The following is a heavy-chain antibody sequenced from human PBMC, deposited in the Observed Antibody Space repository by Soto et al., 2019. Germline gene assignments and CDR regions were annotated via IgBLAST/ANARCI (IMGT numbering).Heavy chain of an antibody. Sequence: QVQLVESGGGVVQPGRSLRLSCAASGFTFSSYAMHWVRQAPGKGLEWVAVISYDGSNKYYADSVKGRFTISSDNSKNTLYLQMNSLRAEDTAVYYCAREPEYYDFWSGYYERYYYGMDVWGQGTTVTVSS. D-gene: IGHD3-3*01. CDR3: AREPEYYDFWSGYYERYYYGMDV. V-gene: IGHV3-30-3*01. CDR2: ISYDGSNK. CDR1: GFTFSSYA. J-gene: IGHJ6*02.